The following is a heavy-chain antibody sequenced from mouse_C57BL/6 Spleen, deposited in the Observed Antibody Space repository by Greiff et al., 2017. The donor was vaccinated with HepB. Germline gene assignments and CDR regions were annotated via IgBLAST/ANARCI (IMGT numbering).Heavy chain of an antibody. CDR1: GFTFSDYY. D-gene: IGHD2-2*01. V-gene: IGHV5-16*01. CDR3: ARDAGSAYYFDY. Sequence: EVQRVESEGGLVQPGSSMKLSCTASGFTFSDYYMAWVRQVPEKGLEWVANINYDGSSTYYLDSLKSRFIISRDNAKNILYLQMSSLKSEDTATYYCARDAGSAYYFDYWGQGTTLTVSS. CDR2: INYDGSST. J-gene: IGHJ2*01.